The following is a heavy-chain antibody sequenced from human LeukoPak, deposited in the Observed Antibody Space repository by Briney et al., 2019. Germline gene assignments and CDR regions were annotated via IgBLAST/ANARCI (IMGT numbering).Heavy chain of an antibody. CDR1: GGTFSSYA. CDR3: ARSHVGYCSSTSCYYFDY. Sequence: SVRVSCKASGGTFSSYAISWVRQAPGQGLEWMGGIIPIFGTANYAQKFQGRVTITTDESTSTAYMELSSLRSEGTAVYYCARSHVGYCSSTSCYYFDYWGQGTLVTVSS. J-gene: IGHJ4*02. D-gene: IGHD2-2*01. CDR2: IIPIFGTA. V-gene: IGHV1-69*05.